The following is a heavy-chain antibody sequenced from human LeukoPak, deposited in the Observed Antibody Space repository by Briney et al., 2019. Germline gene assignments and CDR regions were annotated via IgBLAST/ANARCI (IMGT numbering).Heavy chain of an antibody. Sequence: GGSLRLSCAASGFTFSSYAMSWVRQAPGKGLEWVSAISGSGGSTYYADSVKGRFTISRDNSKNTLYLQMNSLRAEDTAVYYCARGPTIFMGMDVWGQGTTVTVSS. CDR1: GFTFSSYA. CDR2: ISGSGGST. J-gene: IGHJ6*02. V-gene: IGHV3-23*01. CDR3: ARGPTIFMGMDV. D-gene: IGHD2/OR15-2a*01.